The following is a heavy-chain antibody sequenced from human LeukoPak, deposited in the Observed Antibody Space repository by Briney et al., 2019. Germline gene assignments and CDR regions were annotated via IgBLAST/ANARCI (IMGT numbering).Heavy chain of an antibody. CDR1: GFTFSSYA. Sequence: GGSLRLSCAASGFTFSSYAMSWVRQAPGKGLEWVSAISGSGGSTYYADSVKGRFTISRDNSKSTLYLQMNSLRAEDTAAYYCTKDHGSYGSGSLLFDYWGQGTLVTVSS. J-gene: IGHJ4*02. V-gene: IGHV3-23*01. CDR2: ISGSGGST. D-gene: IGHD3-10*01. CDR3: TKDHGSYGSGSLLFDY.